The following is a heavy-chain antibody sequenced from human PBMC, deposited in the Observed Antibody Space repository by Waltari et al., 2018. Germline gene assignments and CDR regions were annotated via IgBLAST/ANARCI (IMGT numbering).Heavy chain of an antibody. CDR2: IKQDGSEK. CDR3: AREPLGDYDYIWGSYRDGAFDI. CDR1: GFTFSSYW. J-gene: IGHJ3*02. V-gene: IGHV3-7*01. Sequence: EVQLVESGGGLVQPGGSLRLSCAASGFTFSSYWMSWVRQAPGKGLEWVAKIKQDGSEKYYVDSVKGRFTISSDNANNSLYLQMNSLRAEDTAVYYCAREPLGDYDYIWGSYRDGAFDIWGQGTMVTVSS. D-gene: IGHD3-16*02.